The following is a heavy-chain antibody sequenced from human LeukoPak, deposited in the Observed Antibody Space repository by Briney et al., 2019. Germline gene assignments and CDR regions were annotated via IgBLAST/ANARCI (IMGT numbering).Heavy chain of an antibody. J-gene: IGHJ4*02. CDR3: ARDRFCITTSCYFRPYYFDY. CDR2: IKQDGSEK. CDR1: GFTFSNYW. V-gene: IGHV3-7*03. D-gene: IGHD2-2*01. Sequence: GGSLRLSCAVSGFTFSNYWMSWVRQTPGKGLEWVANIKQDGSEKHYVDSVKGRFTISRDNGKSSLYLQMNSLRADDTAVYYCARDRFCITTSCYFRPYYFDYWGQGALVTVSS.